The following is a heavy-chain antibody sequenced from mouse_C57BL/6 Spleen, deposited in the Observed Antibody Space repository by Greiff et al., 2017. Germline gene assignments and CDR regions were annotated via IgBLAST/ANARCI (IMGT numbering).Heavy chain of an antibody. CDR1: GYTFTSYW. CDR3: AREGGITTVVARFAY. J-gene: IGHJ3*01. Sequence: QVQLQQPGAELVKPGASVKLSCKASGYTFTSYWMHWVKQRPGQGLEWIGMIHPNSGSTNYNEKFKSKATLTVDKSSSTAYMQLSSLTSEDSAVYYCAREGGITTVVARFAYWGQGTLVTVSA. V-gene: IGHV1-64*01. CDR2: IHPNSGST. D-gene: IGHD1-1*01.